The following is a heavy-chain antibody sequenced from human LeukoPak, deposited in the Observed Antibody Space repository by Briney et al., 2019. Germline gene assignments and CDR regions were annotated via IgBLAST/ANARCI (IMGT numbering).Heavy chain of an antibody. V-gene: IGHV4-61*02. Sequence: PSQTLSLTCTISGGSISSGSYYWSWIRQPAGKGLESIGRIYTSGSTNYNPSLKSRVTISVDTSKNQFSLKLSSVTAADTAVYYCARVGGVVDYWGQGTLVTVSS. J-gene: IGHJ4*02. CDR2: IYTSGST. CDR3: ARVGGVVDY. CDR1: GGSISSGSYY. D-gene: IGHD3-16*01.